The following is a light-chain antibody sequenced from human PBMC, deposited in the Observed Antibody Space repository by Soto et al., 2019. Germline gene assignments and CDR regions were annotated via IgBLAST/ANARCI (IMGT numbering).Light chain of an antibody. J-gene: IGKJ5*01. V-gene: IGKV3-15*01. CDR1: QSVSSY. Sequence: EIVLTQSPATLSLSPGERATLSCRASQSVSSYLAWYQQKPGQAPRLLIYDTSTRATGVPARFSGSGSGTEFTLTISSLQSEDFAVYYCQQYHHWPPITFGQGTRLEI. CDR3: QQYHHWPPIT. CDR2: DTS.